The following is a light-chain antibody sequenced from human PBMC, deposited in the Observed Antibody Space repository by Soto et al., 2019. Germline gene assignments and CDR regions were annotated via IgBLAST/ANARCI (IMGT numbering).Light chain of an antibody. CDR2: EVT. Sequence: QSALTQPPSASGSPGQSITISCTGTSSDVGGYNYVSWYQQHPGKAPKLIIYEVTNRPSGVSNRFSGSKSGNTASPTISGLQAEDEADYYCNSYTANSSWVFGGGTKLTVL. V-gene: IGLV2-14*01. J-gene: IGLJ3*02. CDR3: NSYTANSSWV. CDR1: SSDVGGYNY.